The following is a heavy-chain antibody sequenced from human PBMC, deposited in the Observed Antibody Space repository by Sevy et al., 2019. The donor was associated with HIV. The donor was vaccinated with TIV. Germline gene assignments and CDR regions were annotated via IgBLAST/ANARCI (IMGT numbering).Heavy chain of an antibody. D-gene: IGHD2-2*01. J-gene: IGHJ4*02. CDR3: AILGVDCVSTNCYGMRSLSFDF. V-gene: IGHV3-30*02. Sequence: GGSLRLSCAASGFTFSRNGMHWVRQAPGKGLEWVAVIWYDGSTKYYADSVKGRFTISRDNAKNTLYLQMNRLRPEDTAVYFCAILGVDCVSTNCYGMRSLSFDFWGQGTLVTVSS. CDR1: GFTFSRNG. CDR2: IWYDGSTK.